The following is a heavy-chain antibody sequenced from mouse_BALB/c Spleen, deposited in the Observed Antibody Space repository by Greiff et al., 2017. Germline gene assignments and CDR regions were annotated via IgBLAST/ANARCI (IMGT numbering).Heavy chain of an antibody. CDR2: IYPGDGDT. Sequence: QVQLQESGAELARPGASVKLSCKASGYTFTSYWMQWVKQRPGQGLEWIGAIYPGDGDTRYTQKFKGKATLTADKSSSTAYMQLSSLASGDSAVYYCARDRYGSVYAMDYWGQGTSVTVSS. CDR1: GYTFTSYW. J-gene: IGHJ4*01. CDR3: ARDRYGSVYAMDY. V-gene: IGHV1-87*01. D-gene: IGHD2-14*01.